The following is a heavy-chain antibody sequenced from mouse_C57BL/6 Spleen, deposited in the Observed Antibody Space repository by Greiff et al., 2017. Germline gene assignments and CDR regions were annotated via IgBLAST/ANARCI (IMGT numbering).Heavy chain of an antibody. CDR3: ARDGMVKAWFAY. J-gene: IGHJ3*01. V-gene: IGHV5-17*01. D-gene: IGHD2-3*01. CDR1: GFTFSDYG. CDR2: ISSGSSTI. Sequence: EVKLVESGGGLVKPGGSLKISCAASGFTFSDYGMHWVRQAPEKGLEWVAYISSGSSTIYYADTVKGRFTISRDNAKNTLFLQMTSLRSEDTAMYYCARDGMVKAWFAYWGQGTLVTVSA.